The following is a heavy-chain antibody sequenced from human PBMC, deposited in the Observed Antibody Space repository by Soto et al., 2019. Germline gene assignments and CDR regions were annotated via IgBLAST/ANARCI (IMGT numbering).Heavy chain of an antibody. Sequence: QVHLVQSGAEVKKPGSSVKISCTASGVTFNNYTFTWVRRAPGQGLEWMGRVIPLLDASNYADKFQDRVTITADRATSTAYMELSGLKSEDSAIYYCASGKSQMTQDRMGFYYYMEVWGKGTTVTVSS. D-gene: IGHD2-15*01. CDR3: ASGKSQMTQDRMGFYYYMEV. CDR1: GVTFNNYT. CDR2: VIPLLDAS. V-gene: IGHV1-69*08. J-gene: IGHJ6*03.